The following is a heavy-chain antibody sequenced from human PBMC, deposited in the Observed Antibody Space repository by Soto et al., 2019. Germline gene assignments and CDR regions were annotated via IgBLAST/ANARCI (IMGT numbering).Heavy chain of an antibody. CDR2: TSADNGYT. D-gene: IGHD2-2*01. Sequence: QVQLVQSGAEVKKPGASVKVSCNASGYTLSTYGISWVRQAPGQGLEWMGWTSADNGYTNYAQKLQGRVTMTTDTSTSTAYMELRSMRSDDTAVYYCVRDGCPCSTSCYGYFPHCCQGTMVTVSS. CDR1: GYTLSTYG. CDR3: VRDGCPCSTSCYGYFPH. V-gene: IGHV1-18*01. J-gene: IGHJ1*01.